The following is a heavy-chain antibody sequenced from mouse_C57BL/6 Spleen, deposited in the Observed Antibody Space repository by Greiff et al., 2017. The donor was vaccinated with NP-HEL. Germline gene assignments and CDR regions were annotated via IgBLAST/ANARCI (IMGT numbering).Heavy chain of an antibody. Sequence: VQLQQSGAELVRPGASVTLSCKASGYTFTDYEMHWVKQTPVHGLEWIGAIDPETGGAAYTQKFKGKAILTADKSSSTAYMELRSLTSEDSAVYYCTRGNGDGYYGFAYWGQGTLVTVSA. CDR2: IDPETGGA. CDR3: TRGNGDGYYGFAY. CDR1: GYTFTDYE. V-gene: IGHV1-15*01. J-gene: IGHJ3*01. D-gene: IGHD2-3*01.